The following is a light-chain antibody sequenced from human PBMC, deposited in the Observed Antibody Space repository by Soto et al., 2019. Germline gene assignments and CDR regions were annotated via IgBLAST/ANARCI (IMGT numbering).Light chain of an antibody. Sequence: QSVLTQPPSASGSPGQSVTISCTATRNDIGAYEFVSWYQHHPGKAPKLIIYEVVQRPSGVPDRFSGSKSGNTASLTVSGLQAADEADYYCKSYAGSNTYVFGTGTKVTVL. V-gene: IGLV2-8*01. CDR2: EVV. J-gene: IGLJ1*01. CDR3: KSYAGSNTYV. CDR1: RNDIGAYEF.